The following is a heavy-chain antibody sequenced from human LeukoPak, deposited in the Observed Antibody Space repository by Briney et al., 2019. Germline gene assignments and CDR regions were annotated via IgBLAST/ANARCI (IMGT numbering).Heavy chain of an antibody. J-gene: IGHJ4*02. D-gene: IGHD3-10*01. V-gene: IGHV3-21*01. CDR1: GFTFSTYG. CDR2: ISSGSVYI. CDR3: ARDEHGSGSYYNFDY. Sequence: GGSLRLSCAASGFTFSTYGMNWVRQAPGKGLEWVSSISSGSVYIYYADSVKGRFTISRDNAKSSLYLQKNSLRAEDTAVYYCARDEHGSGSYYNFDYWGQGTLVTVSS.